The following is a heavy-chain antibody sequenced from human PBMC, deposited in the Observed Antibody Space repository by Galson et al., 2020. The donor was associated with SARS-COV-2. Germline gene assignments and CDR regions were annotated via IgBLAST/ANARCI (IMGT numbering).Heavy chain of an antibody. CDR3: ARVQGLGSYADH. J-gene: IGHJ4*02. CDR1: GFTFSSYG. CDR2: MWYGGSNK. V-gene: IGHV3-33*01. D-gene: IGHD3-10*01. Sequence: GGSLRLSCAVSGFTFSSYGVHWVRQAPGKGLEWVAVMWYGGSNKYYADSVKGRFTISGDISKNTLFLQMSSLRPEDTAVYYCARVQGLGSYADHWGQGTQVTVSS.